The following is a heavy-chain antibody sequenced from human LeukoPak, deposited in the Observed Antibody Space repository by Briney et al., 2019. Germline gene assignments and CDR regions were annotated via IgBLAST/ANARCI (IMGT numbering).Heavy chain of an antibody. CDR3: ARDLGGIWFGELIDY. Sequence: ASVKVSCKASGYTFTSYYMHWVRQAPGQGLEWMGIINPSGGSTSYAQKFQGRVTMTRDTSTSTVYMELSSLRSEDTAVYYCARDLGGIWFGELIDYWGQGTLVTVSS. CDR2: INPSGGST. V-gene: IGHV1-46*01. CDR1: GYTFTSYY. D-gene: IGHD3-10*01. J-gene: IGHJ4*02.